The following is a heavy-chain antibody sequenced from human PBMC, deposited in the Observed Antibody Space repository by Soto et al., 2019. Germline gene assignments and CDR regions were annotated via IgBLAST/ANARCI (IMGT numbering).Heavy chain of an antibody. D-gene: IGHD4-17*01. J-gene: IGHJ4*02. V-gene: IGHV4-30-4*01. CDR1: GGSISSGDYY. CDR3: ARLPPRHDYGDYVGSIDY. Sequence: SETLSLTCTVSGGSISSGDYYWSWIRQPPGKGLEWIGYIYYSGSTYYNPSLKSRVTISVDTSKNQFSLKLSSVTAADTAVYYCARLPPRHDYGDYVGSIDYWGQGTLVTVSS. CDR2: IYYSGST.